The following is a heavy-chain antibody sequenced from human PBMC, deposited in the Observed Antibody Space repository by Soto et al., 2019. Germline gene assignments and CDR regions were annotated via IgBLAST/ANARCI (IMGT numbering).Heavy chain of an antibody. V-gene: IGHV5-51*01. D-gene: IGHD4-17*01. Sequence: GESLKLSCQVSGYIFTIYWIGWVRQMPGKGLEWMGIIYPTDSDTRYSPSFQGQVTISADQSINTAYLQWDSLKASDTAIYYCARPANTVADHFDLWGQGTPVTVSS. J-gene: IGHJ4*02. CDR3: ARPANTVADHFDL. CDR1: GYIFTIYW. CDR2: IYPTDSDT.